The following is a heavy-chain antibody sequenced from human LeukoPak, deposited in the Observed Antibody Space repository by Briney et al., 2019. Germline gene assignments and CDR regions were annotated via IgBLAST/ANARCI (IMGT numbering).Heavy chain of an antibody. Sequence: ASLKVSCKVSGYTLTQLPIHWVRQTPGKGLEWMGGFDPEDGERMYAQKFQGRVTMTEDTSTNTAYMELRSLRSEDTAVYYCASDLKWEQLRDFEYWGQGTLVTVSS. CDR1: GYTLTQLP. CDR3: ASDLKWEQLRDFEY. V-gene: IGHV1-24*01. D-gene: IGHD1-26*01. J-gene: IGHJ4*02. CDR2: FDPEDGER.